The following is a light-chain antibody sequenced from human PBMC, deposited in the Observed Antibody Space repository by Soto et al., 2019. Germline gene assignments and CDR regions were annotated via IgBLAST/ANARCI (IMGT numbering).Light chain of an antibody. Sequence: EIVMTQSPATLSVSPGETATLSCWASQSVSSNFAWYQQKPGQAPRLLIDGAPTRATDIPARFSGCRSGTEFSLAITSLHSEDFAVYYCQQYNNFWTFGQGTKVEIK. V-gene: IGKV3-15*01. CDR1: QSVSSN. CDR2: GAP. CDR3: QQYNNFWT. J-gene: IGKJ1*01.